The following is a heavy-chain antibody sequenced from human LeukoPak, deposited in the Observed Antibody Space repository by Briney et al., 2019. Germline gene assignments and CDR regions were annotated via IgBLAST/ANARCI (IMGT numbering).Heavy chain of an antibody. J-gene: IGHJ5*02. CDR1: GYTFTSYY. CDR2: INPSGGST. Sequence: ASVKVSCKASGYTFTSYYMHWVRQAPGQGLEWMGIINPSGGSTSYAQKFQGRVTMTRDTSTSTVYMELSSLRSEDTAVYYCARDPGKGYCSSTSCRWGNWFDPWGQGTLVTVSS. V-gene: IGHV1-46*01. D-gene: IGHD2-2*01. CDR3: ARDPGKGYCSSTSCRWGNWFDP.